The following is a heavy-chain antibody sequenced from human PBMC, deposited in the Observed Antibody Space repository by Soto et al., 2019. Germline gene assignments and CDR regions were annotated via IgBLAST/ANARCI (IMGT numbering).Heavy chain of an antibody. CDR2: ISGSAVST. CDR1: GFSFSSFA. Sequence: EVQLLESGGGFIHPGGSLRLSCAASGFSFSSFAMNWVRQAPGKGLEWVSIISGSAVSTFYADSVKGRFTISRDNSKSTLYLQINSLRAEDTAAYYCAKTRGAMIYAISVYGMDVWGQGTTVTVSS. J-gene: IGHJ6*02. V-gene: IGHV3-23*01. CDR3: AKTRGAMIYAISVYGMDV. D-gene: IGHD2-8*01.